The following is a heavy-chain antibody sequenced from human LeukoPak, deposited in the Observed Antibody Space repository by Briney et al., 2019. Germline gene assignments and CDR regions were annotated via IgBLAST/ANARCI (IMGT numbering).Heavy chain of an antibody. Sequence: GGSLRLSCAASGFTFSSYWMTWVRQAPGKGLKWVANIKRDGSEKSYVDSVRGRFTIPRDNAKNSLYLQMDSLRAEDTAVYYCARYISTGDWGQGTLVTVSS. D-gene: IGHD3-3*02. J-gene: IGHJ4*02. CDR3: ARYISTGD. CDR2: IKRDGSEK. V-gene: IGHV3-7*01. CDR1: GFTFSSYW.